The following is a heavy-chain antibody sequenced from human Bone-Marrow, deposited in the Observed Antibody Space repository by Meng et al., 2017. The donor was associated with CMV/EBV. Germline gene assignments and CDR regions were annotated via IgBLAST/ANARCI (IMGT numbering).Heavy chain of an antibody. CDR1: GYTFTGYY. D-gene: IGHD3-3*01. CDR3: ARPSGYPLAYYYYGMDV. CDR2: INPNSGGA. J-gene: IGHJ6*02. Sequence: ASVKVSCKASGYTFTGYYMHWVRQAPGQGLEWMGWINPNSGGANYAQKFQGRVTMTRDTSISTVYMELSRLTFDDTAVYYCARPSGYPLAYYYYGMDVWGQGTTVTVSS. V-gene: IGHV1-2*02.